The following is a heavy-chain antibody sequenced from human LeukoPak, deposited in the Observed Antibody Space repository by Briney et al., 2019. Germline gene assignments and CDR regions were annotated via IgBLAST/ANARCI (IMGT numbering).Heavy chain of an antibody. CDR1: GGSISSGSYY. CDR2: IYTSGST. J-gene: IGHJ6*03. Sequence: SETLSLTCTVSGGSISSGSYYWSWIRQPAGKGLEWIGRIYTSGSTNYNPSLKSRVTISVDTSKNQFSLKLSSVTAADTAVYYCARLGAALDYYYYMDVWGKGTTVTVSS. D-gene: IGHD1-26*01. V-gene: IGHV4-61*02. CDR3: ARLGAALDYYYYMDV.